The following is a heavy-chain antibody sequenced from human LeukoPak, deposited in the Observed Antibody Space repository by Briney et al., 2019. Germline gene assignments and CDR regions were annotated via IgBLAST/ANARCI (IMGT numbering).Heavy chain of an antibody. J-gene: IGHJ4*02. V-gene: IGHV3-66*01. Sequence: GGSLRLSCAVSGLSVSSHHMNWVRQAPGKGLEWVSVIYSGGSTYYADSVKGRFTISRDNSKNTLYLQMNSLRAEDTAVYYCARRRGDGYNFGTIDYWGQGTLVTVSS. CDR3: ARRRGDGYNFGTIDY. D-gene: IGHD5-24*01. CDR1: GLSVSSHH. CDR2: IYSGGST.